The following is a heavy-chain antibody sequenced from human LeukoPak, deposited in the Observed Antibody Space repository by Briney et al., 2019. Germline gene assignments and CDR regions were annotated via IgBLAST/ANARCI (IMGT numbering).Heavy chain of an antibody. Sequence: ASVKVSCKVSGYTLTELSMHWVRQAPGKGLEWMGGFDPEDGETIYAQKFQGRVTMTEDTSTDTAYMELSSLRSEDTAVYYCATAPGITMVRGVIKRDDVFDYWGQGTLVTVSS. CDR1: GYTLTELS. CDR2: FDPEDGET. J-gene: IGHJ4*02. D-gene: IGHD3-10*01. V-gene: IGHV1-24*01. CDR3: ATAPGITMVRGVIKRDDVFDY.